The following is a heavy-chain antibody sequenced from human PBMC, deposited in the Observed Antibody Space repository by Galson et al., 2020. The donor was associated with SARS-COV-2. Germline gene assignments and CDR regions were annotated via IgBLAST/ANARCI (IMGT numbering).Heavy chain of an antibody. D-gene: IGHD6-13*01. V-gene: IGHV4-61*01. J-gene: IGHJ3*02. CDR2: IYYSGST. CDR1: GGSVRSGSYY. Sequence: SETLSLTYTVSGGSVRSGSYYWSWIRQPPGKGLEGIGYIYYSGSTNYNPSLKSRVTISVDTSKNQFSLKLSSVTAADTAVYYCASGLYSSSWYFAFDIWGQGTMVTVSS. CDR3: ASGLYSSSWYFAFDI.